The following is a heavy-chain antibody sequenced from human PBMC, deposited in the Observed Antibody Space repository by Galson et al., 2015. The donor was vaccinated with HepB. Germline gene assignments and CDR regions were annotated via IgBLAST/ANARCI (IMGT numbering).Heavy chain of an antibody. J-gene: IGHJ4*02. CDR1: SGSLSVYY. CDR2: VDQSGST. D-gene: IGHD3-3*01. CDR3: ARGGPGRTIFGVITYHRREFDY. V-gene: IGHV4-34*01. Sequence: SETLSLTCGVYSGSLSVYYWSWIRQPPGKGLEWIGEVDQSGSTNYNPSLKSRATISVDTSKSQFSLKLTSATAADTAVYYCARGGPGRTIFGVITYHRREFDYWGQGTLVTVSS.